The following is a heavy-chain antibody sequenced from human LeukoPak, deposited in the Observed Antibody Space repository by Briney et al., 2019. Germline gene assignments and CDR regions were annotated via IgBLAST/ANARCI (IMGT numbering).Heavy chain of an antibody. J-gene: IGHJ3*02. CDR2: INHSGST. Sequence: SETLSLTCAVYGGSFSGYYWSWIRQPPGEGLEWIGEINHSGSTNYNPSLKSRVTISVDTSKNQFSLKLSSVTAADTAVYYCARSPFRRRGHAFDIWGQGTMVTVSS. CDR3: ARSPFRRRGHAFDI. V-gene: IGHV4-34*01. CDR1: GGSFSGYY. D-gene: IGHD3-3*02.